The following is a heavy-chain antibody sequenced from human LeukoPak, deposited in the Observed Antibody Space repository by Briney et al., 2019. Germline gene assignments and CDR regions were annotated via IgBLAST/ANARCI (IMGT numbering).Heavy chain of an antibody. J-gene: IGHJ4*02. D-gene: IGHD2-15*01. CDR1: GYTFTSYG. V-gene: IGHV1-18*01. CDR3: ARDLARYRSGGSCYSQFDY. Sequence: GASVKVSCKASGYTFTSYGISWVRQAPGQGLEWMGWISAYNGNTNYAQKLQGRVTMTTDTSTSTAYMELRSLRSDDTAVYYCARDLARYRSGGSCYSQFDYWGQGTLVTVSS. CDR2: ISAYNGNT.